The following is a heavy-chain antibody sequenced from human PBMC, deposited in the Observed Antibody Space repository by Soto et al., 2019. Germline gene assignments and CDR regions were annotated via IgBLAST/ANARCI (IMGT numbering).Heavy chain of an antibody. CDR2: IWYDGNIK. D-gene: IGHD1-26*01. Sequence: QVQLVESGGGVDQPGRSLRLSCAASGFTFSSYGMHWVRQAPGTGLEWVAVIWYDGNIKFYADSVKGRFTISRENSKNTLFLEKNSLRAGHTAVYYCARVSEGGSYYGGLDYWGQGTLGTVSS. CDR1: GFTFSSYG. J-gene: IGHJ4*02. V-gene: IGHV3-33*01. CDR3: ARVSEGGSYYGGLDY.